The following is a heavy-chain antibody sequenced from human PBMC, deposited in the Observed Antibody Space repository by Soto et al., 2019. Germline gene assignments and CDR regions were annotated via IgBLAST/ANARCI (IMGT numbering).Heavy chain of an antibody. J-gene: IGHJ4*02. CDR1: GYTFASCA. Sequence: GASVEVSCKASGYTFASCARRWVRQATGQRLEWMGWINAGNGNTKYSQKFQGRVTITRDTSASTAYMELSSLRSEDTAVYYCARVYCSSTSCYDGGSYFDYWGQGTLVTVSS. V-gene: IGHV1-3*01. CDR2: INAGNGNT. D-gene: IGHD2-2*01. CDR3: ARVYCSSTSCYDGGSYFDY.